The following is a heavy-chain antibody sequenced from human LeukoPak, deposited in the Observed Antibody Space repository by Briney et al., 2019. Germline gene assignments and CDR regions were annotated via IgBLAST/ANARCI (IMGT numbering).Heavy chain of an antibody. Sequence: PSETLSLTCTVSGGSTGSDHWSWIRQPPGKGLEWIAYVYYSGVTSYNPSLKSRVAISIDTSKNQFSLNLSSVTAADTAVYYCARLSLHCSGGSCYRGAFDSWGQGTLVTVSS. J-gene: IGHJ4*02. CDR3: ARLSLHCSGGSCYRGAFDS. V-gene: IGHV4-59*08. D-gene: IGHD2-15*01. CDR2: VYYSGVT. CDR1: GGSTGSDH.